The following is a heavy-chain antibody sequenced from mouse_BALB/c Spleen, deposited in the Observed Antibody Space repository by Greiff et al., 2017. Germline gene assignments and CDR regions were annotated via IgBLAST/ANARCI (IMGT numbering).Heavy chain of an antibody. V-gene: IGHV5-4*02. CDR3: ARKGGFAY. J-gene: IGHJ3*01. CDR1: GFTFSDYY. CDR2: ISDGGSYT. Sequence: EVKLVESGGGLVKPGGSLKLSCAASGFTFSDYYMYWVRQTPEKRLEWVATISDGGSYTYYPDSVKGRFTISRDNAKNNLYLQMSSLKSEDTAMYYCARKGGFAYWGQGTLVTVSA.